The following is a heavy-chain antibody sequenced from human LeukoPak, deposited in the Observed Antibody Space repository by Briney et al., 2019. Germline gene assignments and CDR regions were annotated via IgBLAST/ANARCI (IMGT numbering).Heavy chain of an antibody. CDR1: GGTFSSYA. J-gene: IGHJ3*02. CDR2: IIPIFGTA. Sequence: ASVKVSCKASGGTFSSYAISWVRQAPGQGLEWMGGIIPIFGTANYAQKFQGRVTITADESTSTAYMELSSLRSEDTAVYYCARAGPANVLRYFDWSRGAFDIWSQGTMVTVSS. CDR3: ARAGPANVLRYFDWSRGAFDI. D-gene: IGHD3-9*01. V-gene: IGHV1-69*13.